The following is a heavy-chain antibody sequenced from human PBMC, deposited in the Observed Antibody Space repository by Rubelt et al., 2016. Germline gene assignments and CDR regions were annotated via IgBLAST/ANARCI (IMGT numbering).Heavy chain of an antibody. J-gene: IGHJ4*02. V-gene: IGHV3-11*04. D-gene: IGHD5-24*01. CDR2: GGST. CDR3: ARDFPLEMATFDY. Sequence: GGSTYYADSVKGRFTISRDNAKNSLYLQMNSLRAEDTAVYYCARDFPLEMATFDYWGQGTLVTVSS.